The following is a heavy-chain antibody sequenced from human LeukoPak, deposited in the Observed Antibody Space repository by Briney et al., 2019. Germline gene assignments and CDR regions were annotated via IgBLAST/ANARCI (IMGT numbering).Heavy chain of an antibody. Sequence: GASVKVSCKVSGYTLTELSMHWVRQAPGKGLEWMGGFDPEDGETIYAQKFQGRVTITADESTSTAYMELSSLRSEDTAVYYCAGGVDYVWGSYRLTDLYYFDYWGQGTLVTVSS. CDR3: AGGVDYVWGSYRLTDLYYFDY. CDR1: GYTLTELS. CDR2: FDPEDGET. D-gene: IGHD3-16*02. J-gene: IGHJ4*02. V-gene: IGHV1-24*01.